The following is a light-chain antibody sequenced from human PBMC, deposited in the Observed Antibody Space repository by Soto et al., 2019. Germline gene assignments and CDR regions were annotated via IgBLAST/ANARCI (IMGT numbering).Light chain of an antibody. CDR2: LGS. J-gene: IGKJ2*02. V-gene: IGKV2-28*01. CDR3: MQALQIPWT. Sequence: DIVMTQSPLSLPVTPGEPASISCRSSQSLLHTNGYYYFDWYLQKPGQSPQLLIYLGSNRASGVPDRFSGSGSGTDFTLKISRVEAEDVGVYYCMQALQIPWTFDQGTKLEIK. CDR1: QSLLHTNGYYY.